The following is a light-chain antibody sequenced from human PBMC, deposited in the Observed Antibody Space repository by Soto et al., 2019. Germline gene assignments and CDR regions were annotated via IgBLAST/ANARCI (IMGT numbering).Light chain of an antibody. Sequence: EIVLTQSPGPLSLSPGERATLSCRASQTVTSTFLAWYQQKPGQAPRLLIYGASRRATGIPDRFSGSGSGTDFTLTIASLEPEDFAVYYCPQYDSTRKFGQGTKVE. CDR3: PQYDSTRK. CDR2: GAS. V-gene: IGKV3-20*01. CDR1: QTVTSTF. J-gene: IGKJ1*01.